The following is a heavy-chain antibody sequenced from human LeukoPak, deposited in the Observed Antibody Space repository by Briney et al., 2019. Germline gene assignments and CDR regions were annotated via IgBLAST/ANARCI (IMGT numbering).Heavy chain of an antibody. CDR2: ISGSGGTT. CDR1: GITFSSYV. J-gene: IGHJ4*02. D-gene: IGHD1/OR15-1a*01. CDR3: ANSNWNTFDY. Sequence: PGGSPRLSCAASGITFSSYVMSWVRQAPGKGLEWVSGISGSGGTTYYADSVKGRFTISRDSSKNTLYLQMNSLRAEDTAVYYCANSNWNTFDYWGQGTLVTVSS. V-gene: IGHV3-23*01.